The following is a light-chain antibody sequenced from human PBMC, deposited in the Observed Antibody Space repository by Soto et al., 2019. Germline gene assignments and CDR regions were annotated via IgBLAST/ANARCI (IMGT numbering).Light chain of an antibody. CDR2: RTS. Sequence: DIQMTQSPSTLSASVGDRVTITCRASQRINSWLAWYQQKPGKAPKLLIYRTSTLESGVPSRFSGSGSGTDFTLTISSLQPDDFAIYYCQQYNTYRTFGQGTKVDI. J-gene: IGKJ1*01. CDR1: QRINSW. CDR3: QQYNTYRT. V-gene: IGKV1-5*03.